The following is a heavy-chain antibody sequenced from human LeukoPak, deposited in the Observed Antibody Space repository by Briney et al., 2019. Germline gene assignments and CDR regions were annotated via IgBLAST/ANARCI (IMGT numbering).Heavy chain of an antibody. V-gene: IGHV3-33*06. CDR3: AKDGETGTAYYYYYMDV. Sequence: GRSLRLSCAASGFTFSSYGMHWVRQAPGKGLEWVAVIWYDGSNKYYADSVKGRFTISRGDSKNTLFLQMNSLRAEDTAVYYCAKDGETGTAYYYYYMDVWGKGTTVTVSS. D-gene: IGHD1-1*01. J-gene: IGHJ6*03. CDR1: GFTFSSYG. CDR2: IWYDGSNK.